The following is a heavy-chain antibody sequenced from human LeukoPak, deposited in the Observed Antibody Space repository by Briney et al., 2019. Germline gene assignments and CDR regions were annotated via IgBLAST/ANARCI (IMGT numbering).Heavy chain of an antibody. CDR1: PGSIRSYDYH. J-gene: IGHJ4*02. V-gene: IGHV4-39*01. Sequence: SETLSLTCTVSPGSIRSYDYHWTLIRQPPGKGLEWIGSIYYSGGTYYNPSLKSRVTISVDLSKNQFSMKMNDVTAADTAVYYCARHGVSGYYYVDYWGQGTLVTVSS. CDR3: ARHGVSGYYYVDY. CDR2: IYYSGGT. D-gene: IGHD6-25*01.